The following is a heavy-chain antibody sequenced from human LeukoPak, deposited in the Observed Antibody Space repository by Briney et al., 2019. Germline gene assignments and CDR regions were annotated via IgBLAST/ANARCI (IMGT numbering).Heavy chain of an antibody. CDR3: ARAPYDSSGYYLPDAFDI. Sequence: QPGGSLRLSWAASGFTFSSYSMNWVRQAPGKGLEWVSYISGSSSTIYYADSVKGRFTISRDNAKNSLYLQMNSLRAEDTAVYYCARAPYDSSGYYLPDAFDIWGQGTMVTVSS. V-gene: IGHV3-48*01. CDR1: GFTFSSYS. J-gene: IGHJ3*02. D-gene: IGHD3-22*01. CDR2: ISGSSSTI.